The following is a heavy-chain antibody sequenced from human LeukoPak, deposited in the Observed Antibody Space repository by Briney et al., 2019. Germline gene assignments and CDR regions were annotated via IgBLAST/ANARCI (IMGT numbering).Heavy chain of an antibody. J-gene: IGHJ3*02. CDR1: GFTFSDYS. V-gene: IGHV3-21*01. CDR2: ISSGSSYR. CDR3: ARSGFTAEWGFNDAFDI. D-gene: IGHD1-26*01. Sequence: GGSLPLSCAASGFTFSDYSMNWIRQAPGKGLEWVSSISSGSSYRYYADSVEGRFTISRDNAENSLFLQMNSLGAEDTAVYYCARSGFTAEWGFNDAFDIWGQGPMVSVSS.